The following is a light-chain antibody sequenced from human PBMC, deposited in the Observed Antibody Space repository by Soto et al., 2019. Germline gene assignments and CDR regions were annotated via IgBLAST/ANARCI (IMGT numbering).Light chain of an antibody. J-gene: IGKJ1*01. Sequence: EIVLTQSPGTLPLSPGEGATLSCRASQSISSNFLAWYQQKRGQAPRLLIHGASNRATGIPDRFSGSGSGTDFTLTITRLEPEDFAVYYCQQYGGSPRTFGQGTKVDIK. CDR1: QSISSNF. CDR2: GAS. CDR3: QQYGGSPRT. V-gene: IGKV3-20*01.